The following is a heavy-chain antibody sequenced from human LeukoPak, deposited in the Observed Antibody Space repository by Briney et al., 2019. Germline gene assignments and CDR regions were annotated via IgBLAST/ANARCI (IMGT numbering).Heavy chain of an antibody. Sequence: PSETLSLTCTVSGGSISSGGYYWSWIRQHPGKGLEWIGYIYYSGSTNYNPSLKSRVTISVDTSKNQFSPKLSSVTAADTAVYYCARLGGGNPFDYWGQGTLVTVSS. J-gene: IGHJ4*02. V-gene: IGHV4-61*08. CDR1: GGSISSGGYY. CDR3: ARLGGGNPFDY. CDR2: IYYSGST. D-gene: IGHD2-15*01.